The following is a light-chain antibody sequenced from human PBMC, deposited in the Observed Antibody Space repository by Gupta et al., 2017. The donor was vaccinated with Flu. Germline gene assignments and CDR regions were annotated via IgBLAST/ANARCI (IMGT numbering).Light chain of an antibody. J-gene: IGKJ1*01. Sequence: PSCQSASINCRSTITCRASQRNRNYLDWYQQKPGKAPKLLIYAASTRESGVPARFSGSGSGTNFTLTISSLQAEDVAVYYCQKHNSTPWTFGQGTKVEIK. CDR1: QRNRNY. CDR3: QKHNSTPWT. V-gene: IGKV1-27*01. CDR2: AAS.